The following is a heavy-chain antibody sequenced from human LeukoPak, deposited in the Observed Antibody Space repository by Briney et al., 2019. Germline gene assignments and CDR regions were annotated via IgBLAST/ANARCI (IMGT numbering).Heavy chain of an antibody. CDR2: ISGSGGST. CDR3: AKGKESHDYGDHTSTLFDY. J-gene: IGHJ4*02. D-gene: IGHD4-17*01. V-gene: IGHV3-23*01. Sequence: QPGGSLRLSCAASGFTFSGFWMHWVRQAPGKGLVWVSAISGSGGSTYYADSVKGRFTISRDNSKNTLYLQMNSLRAEDTAVYYCAKGKESHDYGDHTSTLFDYWGQGTLVTVSS. CDR1: GFTFSGFW.